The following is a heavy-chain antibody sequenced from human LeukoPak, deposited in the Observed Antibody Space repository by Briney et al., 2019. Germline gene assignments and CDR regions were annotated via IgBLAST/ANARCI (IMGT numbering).Heavy chain of an antibody. D-gene: IGHD3-22*01. V-gene: IGHV5-51*01. CDR2: IYPGDSDT. CDR3: ARPQYYDSSGYIVGY. Sequence: GESLKISCKGSGYSFTSYWIGWVRQMPGKGLEWMGIIYPGDSDTRYSPSFQGQVTISADKSTSTSYLQWSSLKAADTAMYYCARPQYYDSSGYIVGYWGQGTLVTDSS. CDR1: GYSFTSYW. J-gene: IGHJ4*02.